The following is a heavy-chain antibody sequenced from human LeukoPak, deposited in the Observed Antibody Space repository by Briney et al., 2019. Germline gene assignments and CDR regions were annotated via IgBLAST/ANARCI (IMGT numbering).Heavy chain of an antibody. CDR3: ARGFGGQEVYDY. V-gene: IGHV4-61*02. D-gene: IGHD2-15*01. J-gene: IGHJ4*02. CDR2: IYTSGGA. Sequence: SETLSLTCTVSGGSIITSAYYWSWIRQPAGQGLEWIGRIYTSGGANYNPSLESRVTISVATSKNQFSLNLSSVTAADTAVYYCARGFGGQEVYDYWGPGTLVTVSS. CDR1: GGSIITSAYY.